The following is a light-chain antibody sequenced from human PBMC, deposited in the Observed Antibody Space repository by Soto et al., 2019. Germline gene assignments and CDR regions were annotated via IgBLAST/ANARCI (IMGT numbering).Light chain of an antibody. CDR3: QQHSCWQVT. CDR1: QSVSSSY. CDR2: DAS. J-gene: IGKJ5*01. Sequence: EIVLTQSPVTLSLSPGERATLSCRASQSVSSSYLAWYQQKPGQAPRLLIYDASSRATGIPARFSGSGSGTDFTLTISRLEPEDFAVYYCQQHSCWQVTFGQGTRLEIK. V-gene: IGKV3D-20*02.